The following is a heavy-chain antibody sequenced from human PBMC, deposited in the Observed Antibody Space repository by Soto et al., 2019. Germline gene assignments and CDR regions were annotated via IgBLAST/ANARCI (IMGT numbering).Heavy chain of an antibody. V-gene: IGHV1-18*04. D-gene: IGHD2-2*01. CDR3: ARDLYCSSTSCPSDYYGMDV. CDR1: GYTFTSYG. J-gene: IGHJ6*02. CDR2: ISAYNGNT. Sequence: ASVKVSCKASGYTFTSYGISWVRQAPGQGLEWMGWISAYNGNTNYAQKLQGRVTMTTDTSTSTAYMELRSLRSDDTAVYYCARDLYCSSTSCPSDYYGMDVWGQGTTVTVSS.